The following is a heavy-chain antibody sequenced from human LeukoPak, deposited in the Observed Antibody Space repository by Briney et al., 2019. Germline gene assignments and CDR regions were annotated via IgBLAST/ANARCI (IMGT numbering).Heavy chain of an antibody. D-gene: IGHD6-19*01. CDR1: GFTFSTYG. CDR2: ITSDGRNK. CDR3: AKTPMTNGWYYFDS. V-gene: IGHV3-30*18. J-gene: IGHJ4*02. Sequence: PGGSLRLSCAASGFTFSTYGMHWVRQAPGKGLEWVAVITSDGRNKYYAASVTGRFTTSRDNSKNTLFLQMNSLRAEDTAVYYCAKTPMTNGWYYFDSWGQGTLVSVSS.